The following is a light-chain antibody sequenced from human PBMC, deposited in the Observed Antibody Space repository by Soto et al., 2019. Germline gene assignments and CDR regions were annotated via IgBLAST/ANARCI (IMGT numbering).Light chain of an antibody. J-gene: IGKJ1*01. V-gene: IGKV3-20*01. CDR1: QTISDDC. CDR3: QQGSRSTPT. Sequence: EIVLTQSPDTLYLSPGERATLSCRASQTISDDCLVWYQHRGGQAPRLLIHGASSRATGIPDRFSGSGSGTDFTLTSNGLQPEDCAVYFCQQGSRSTPTFGQGTKV. CDR2: GAS.